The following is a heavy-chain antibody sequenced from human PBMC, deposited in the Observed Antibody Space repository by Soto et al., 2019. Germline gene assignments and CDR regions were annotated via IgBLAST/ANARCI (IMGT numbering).Heavy chain of an antibody. D-gene: IGHD2-15*01. V-gene: IGHV1-2*02. CDR1: GYTFSDYY. J-gene: IGHJ6*02. Sequence: ASVKVSCKASGYTFSDYYVHWVRRAPGQGLEWMGWINPNTGGTDYAQKFQGRVTMTRDTSITTAYMDLSRLRSDDTAVYYCARGLDCSGGNCYTRVYYGMDVWGQGTTVTVSS. CDR3: ARGLDCSGGNCYTRVYYGMDV. CDR2: INPNTGGT.